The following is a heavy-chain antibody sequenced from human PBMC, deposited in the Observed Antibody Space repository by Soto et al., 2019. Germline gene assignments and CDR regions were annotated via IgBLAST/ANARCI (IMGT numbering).Heavy chain of an antibody. V-gene: IGHV3-21*01. CDR3: AREDGVVGSSSAFDH. D-gene: IGHD1-26*01. CDR1: GFSFSTYT. CDR2: INGRSNYV. Sequence: VQVVESGGGLVKPGGSLRLSCVFSGFSFSTYTMNWVRQAPGKGLEWVSSINGRSNYVYYADSVKGRFTISRDNAKNSLYLQMNRLRAEDTAIYYCAREDGVVGSSSAFDHWGRGTLVTVSS. J-gene: IGHJ4*02.